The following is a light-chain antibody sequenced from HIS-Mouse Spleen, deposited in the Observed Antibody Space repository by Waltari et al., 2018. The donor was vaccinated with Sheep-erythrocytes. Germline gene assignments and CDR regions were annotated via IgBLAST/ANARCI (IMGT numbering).Light chain of an antibody. CDR3: CSYAGSSTPWV. J-gene: IGLJ3*02. Sequence: QSALTQPASVSGSPGQSITISCTGTSSAVGSCTFFPGYQQHPGKAPKLMIYEGSKRPSGVSNRFSGSKSGNTASLTISGLQAEDEADYYCCSYAGSSTPWVFGGGTKLTVL. V-gene: IGLV2-23*01. CDR2: EGS. CDR1: SSAVGSCTF.